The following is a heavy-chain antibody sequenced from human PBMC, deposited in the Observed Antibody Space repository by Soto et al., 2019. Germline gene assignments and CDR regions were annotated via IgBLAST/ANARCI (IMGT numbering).Heavy chain of an antibody. D-gene: IGHD6-19*01. J-gene: IGHJ4*02. Sequence: VGSLRLSCAASGFTFSSYWMSWVRQAPGKGLEWVANIKQDGSEKYYVDSVKGRFTISRDNAKNSLYLQMNSLRAEDTAVYYCAGVAGTGYFDYWGQGTLVTVSS. V-gene: IGHV3-7*01. CDR3: AGVAGTGYFDY. CDR2: IKQDGSEK. CDR1: GFTFSSYW.